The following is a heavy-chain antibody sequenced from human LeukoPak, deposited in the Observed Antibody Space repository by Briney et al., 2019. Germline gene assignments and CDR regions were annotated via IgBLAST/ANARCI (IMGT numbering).Heavy chain of an antibody. J-gene: IGHJ6*03. CDR3: ARQGVLLWFGEFYYMDV. V-gene: IGHV4-38-2*02. Sequence: SETLSLTCTVSGYSISSGYYWGWIRQAPGKGLEWIGSIYHSGSTNYNPSLKSRVTISVDTSKNQFSLKLSSVTAADTAVYYCARQGVLLWFGEFYYMDVWGKRTTVTISS. CDR2: IYHSGST. D-gene: IGHD3-10*01. CDR1: GYSISSGYY.